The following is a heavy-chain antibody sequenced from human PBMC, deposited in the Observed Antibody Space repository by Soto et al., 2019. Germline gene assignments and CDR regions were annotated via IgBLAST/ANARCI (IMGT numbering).Heavy chain of an antibody. D-gene: IGHD2-8*01. V-gene: IGHV3-30*18. J-gene: IGHJ2*01. CDR3: AKDSYTNYGYFDL. Sequence: QVQLVESGGGVVQPGRSLRLSCAASGFTFSSYAMHWVRQATGQRLEWVPVISYDGSNKYYADSVKGRFTISRDNSKKTLYLQMNSLRAEDTAVYYCAKDSYTNYGYFDLWGRGTLVTVSS. CDR1: GFTFSSYA. CDR2: ISYDGSNK.